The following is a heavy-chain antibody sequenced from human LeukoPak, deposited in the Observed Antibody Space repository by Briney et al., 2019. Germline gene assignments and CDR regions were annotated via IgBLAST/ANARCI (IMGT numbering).Heavy chain of an antibody. Sequence: ASVKVSCKASGYTFTSSYMHWVRQAPGQGLEWMGIINPSGGSTSYAQKFQGRVTMTRDTSTSTVYMELSSLRSEDTAVYYCARDKMAGRDGYNFGIFDIWGQGTMVTVSS. J-gene: IGHJ3*02. D-gene: IGHD5-24*01. CDR1: GYTFTSSY. CDR2: INPSGGST. CDR3: ARDKMAGRDGYNFGIFDI. V-gene: IGHV1-46*01.